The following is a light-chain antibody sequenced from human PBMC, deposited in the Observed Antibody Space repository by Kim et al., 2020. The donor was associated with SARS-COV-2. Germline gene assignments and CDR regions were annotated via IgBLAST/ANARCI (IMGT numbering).Light chain of an antibody. Sequence: LTQPHSVSGSPGETITITCTRSSGSFAAAYVQWYQQRPGSAPTPLIYEDNLRPSGVPDRFSGFVDRSSDSASLTISGLSPEDEADYYCQSYDHHTEVFGGGTKVTVL. CDR1: SGSFAAAY. CDR3: QSYDHHTEV. J-gene: IGLJ2*01. CDR2: EDN. V-gene: IGLV6-57*04.